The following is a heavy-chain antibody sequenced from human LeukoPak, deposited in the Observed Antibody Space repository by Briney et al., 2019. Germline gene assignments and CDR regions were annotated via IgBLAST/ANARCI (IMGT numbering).Heavy chain of an antibody. CDR2: INNSGNT. V-gene: IGHV4-61*02. CDR1: GGSISSGSYY. D-gene: IGHD3-3*01. CDR3: ARDHLEIAY. Sequence: PSQTLSLTCTVSGGSISSGSYYWNWIRQPAGKGLDWIGRINNSGNTNYNPSLKTRATISVDTSKNQFSLRLTSVTTEDTAVYFCARDHLEIAYWGQGTLVTVSS. J-gene: IGHJ4*02.